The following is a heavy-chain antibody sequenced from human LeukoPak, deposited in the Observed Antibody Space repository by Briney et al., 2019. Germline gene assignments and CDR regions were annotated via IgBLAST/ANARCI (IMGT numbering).Heavy chain of an antibody. Sequence: PSETLSLTCTVSGGSISSGGYYWSWIRQHPGKGLEWIGYIYYSGSTYYNPSLKSRVTISVDTSKNQFSLKLSSVTAADTAVYYCARGNDTLTGYYIFDYWGQGTLVTVSS. V-gene: IGHV4-31*03. CDR3: ARGNDTLTGYYIFDY. J-gene: IGHJ4*02. CDR2: IYYSGST. CDR1: GGSISSGGYY. D-gene: IGHD3-9*01.